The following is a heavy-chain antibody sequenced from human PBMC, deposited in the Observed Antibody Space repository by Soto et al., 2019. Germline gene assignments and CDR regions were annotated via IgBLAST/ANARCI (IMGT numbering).Heavy chain of an antibody. Sequence: GASVKVSCKASGYTITAHLLHWVRQAPGQGLEWMGWINAKSGGTDYAQKFQDRVTMSRDTSIHTAYMQLSRLTSDDTAVYYCARSQAAAGISPPFWFDPWGQGTLVTVSS. J-gene: IGHJ5*02. CDR2: INAKSGGT. D-gene: IGHD6-13*01. V-gene: IGHV1-2*02. CDR3: ARSQAAAGISPPFWFDP. CDR1: GYTITAHL.